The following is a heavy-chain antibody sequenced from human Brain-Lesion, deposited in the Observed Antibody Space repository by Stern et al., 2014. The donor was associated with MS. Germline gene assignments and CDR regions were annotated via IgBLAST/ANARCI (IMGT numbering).Heavy chain of an antibody. CDR1: GGSISSSTYY. D-gene: IGHD1-26*01. V-gene: IGHV4-39*01. Sequence: QLVQSGPGLVKPSETLSLTCTVSGGSISSSTYYWAWIRQPPGKGLEWIGNIYYSGFTYYNPSLKSRVTKSLDMSKNQFSLKLSSVTAADTAIYYCARHDSVPRPSQLYSARDRGPGYFDYWGQGTLVTVSS. CDR2: IYYSGFT. J-gene: IGHJ4*02. CDR3: ARHDSVPRPSQLYSARDRGPGYFDY.